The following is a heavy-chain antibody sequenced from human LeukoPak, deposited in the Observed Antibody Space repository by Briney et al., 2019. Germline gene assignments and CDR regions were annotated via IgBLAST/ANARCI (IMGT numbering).Heavy chain of an antibody. Sequence: SETLSLTCAVSGGSISSGGYSWSWIRQPPGKGLEWIGYIYYSGSTNYNPSLKSRVTISVDTSKNQFSLKLSSVTAADTAVYYCARLGGSSWYYYMDVWGKGTTVTISS. CDR2: IYYSGST. CDR1: GGSISSGGYS. V-gene: IGHV4-61*08. D-gene: IGHD6-13*01. CDR3: ARLGGSSWYYYMDV. J-gene: IGHJ6*03.